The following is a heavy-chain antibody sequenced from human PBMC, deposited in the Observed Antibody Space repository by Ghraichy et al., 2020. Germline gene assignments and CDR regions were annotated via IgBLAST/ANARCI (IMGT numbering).Heavy chain of an antibody. J-gene: IGHJ4*02. CDR3: ARDGYSSGWYFFDY. CDR2: ISYDGSNK. V-gene: IGHV3-30-3*01. Sequence: GGSLRLSCAASGFTFSSYAMHWVRQAPGKGLEWVAVISYDGSNKYYADSVKGRFTISRDNSKNTLYLQMNSLRAEDTAVYYCARDGYSSGWYFFDYWGQGTLVTVSS. CDR1: GFTFSSYA. D-gene: IGHD6-19*01.